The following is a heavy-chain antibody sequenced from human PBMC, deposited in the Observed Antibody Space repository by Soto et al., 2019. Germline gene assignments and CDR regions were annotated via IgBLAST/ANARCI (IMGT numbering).Heavy chain of an antibody. Sequence: QVQLVESGGGVVQPGRSLRLSCAASGFTFSSYGMHWVRQAPGKGLEWVAVIWYDGSNKYYADSVKGRFTISRDNSKNTLYLQMNSLRAEDTAVYYCARGGYCSSTSCYGAFDIWGQGTMVTVSS. CDR3: ARGGYCSSTSCYGAFDI. CDR1: GFTFSSYG. J-gene: IGHJ3*02. V-gene: IGHV3-33*01. D-gene: IGHD2-2*01. CDR2: IWYDGSNK.